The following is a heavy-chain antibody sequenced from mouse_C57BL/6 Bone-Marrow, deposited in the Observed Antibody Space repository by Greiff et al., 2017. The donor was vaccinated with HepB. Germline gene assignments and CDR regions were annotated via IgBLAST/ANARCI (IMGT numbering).Heavy chain of an antibody. D-gene: IGHD2-5*01. Sequence: VQLKQSGPELVKPGASVKMSCKASGYTFTDYNMHWVKQSHGKSLEWIGYINPNNGGTSYNQKFKGKATLTVNKSSSTAYMELRSLTSEDSAVYYCARCYYSNFWFAYWGQGTLVTVSA. J-gene: IGHJ3*01. V-gene: IGHV1-22*01. CDR3: ARCYYSNFWFAY. CDR1: GYTFTDYN. CDR2: INPNNGGT.